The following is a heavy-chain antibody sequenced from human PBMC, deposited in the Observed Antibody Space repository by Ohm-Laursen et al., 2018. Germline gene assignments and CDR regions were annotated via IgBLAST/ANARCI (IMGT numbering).Heavy chain of an antibody. CDR1: GFTFDGYA. V-gene: IGHV3-9*01. D-gene: IGHD3-22*01. CDR2: ISWNSGDI. Sequence: SLRLSCTASGFTFDGYAMHWVRQAPGKGLEWVSSISWNSGDIGYADSVKGRFGISRDNAKSSLHLQMNSLRAEDTALYYCAKGYYSDSSGHFDYWGQGTLVTVSS. J-gene: IGHJ4*02. CDR3: AKGYYSDSSGHFDY.